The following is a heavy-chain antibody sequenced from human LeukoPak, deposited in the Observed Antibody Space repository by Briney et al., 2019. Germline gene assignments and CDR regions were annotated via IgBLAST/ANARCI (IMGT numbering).Heavy chain of an antibody. Sequence: PGGSLRLSCAASGFTFSSYAMSWVRQAPGKGLEWVSAISGSGGSTYYADSVKGRFTISRDNSKNSLSLQMNSLRAEDTAVYYCARAPIGRAYSFDIWGQGTMVAVSS. CDR3: ARAPIGRAYSFDI. D-gene: IGHD1-26*01. V-gene: IGHV3-23*01. J-gene: IGHJ3*02. CDR2: ISGSGGST. CDR1: GFTFSSYA.